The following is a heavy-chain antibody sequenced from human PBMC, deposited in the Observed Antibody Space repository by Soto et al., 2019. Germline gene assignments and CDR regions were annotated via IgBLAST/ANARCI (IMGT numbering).Heavy chain of an antibody. CDR1: GGSISSYY. D-gene: IGHD5-18*01. CDR2: IYYGGST. Sequence: SETLSLTCTVSGGSISSYYWSWIRQPPGKGLEWIGYIYYGGSTNYNPSLKSRVTISVDTSKNQFSLKLSSVTAADTAVYYRARARIQISYPSDYWGQGTLVNVSS. J-gene: IGHJ4*02. V-gene: IGHV4-59*01. CDR3: ARARIQISYPSDY.